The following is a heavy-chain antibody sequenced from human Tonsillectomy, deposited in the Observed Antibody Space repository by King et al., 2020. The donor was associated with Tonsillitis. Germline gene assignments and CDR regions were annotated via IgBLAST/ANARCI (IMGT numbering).Heavy chain of an antibody. CDR1: GVTFSSYG. Sequence: QLVQSGGGVVQPGRSLRLSCAASGVTFSSYGMHWVRQAPGKGLEWVAVISYDGKNKYYADSVKGRSTISRDNSKNTLFLQMSSLRAEDTAVYYCAKGIQLWSQHEFYHYYYGMDVWGQGTTVTVSS. J-gene: IGHJ6*02. V-gene: IGHV3-30*18. CDR2: ISYDGKNK. CDR3: AKGIQLWSQHEFYHYYYGMDV. D-gene: IGHD5-18*01.